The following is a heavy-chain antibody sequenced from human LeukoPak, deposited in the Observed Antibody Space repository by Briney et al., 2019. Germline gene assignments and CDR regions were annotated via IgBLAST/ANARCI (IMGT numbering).Heavy chain of an antibody. CDR2: ISGSGGNT. V-gene: IGHV3-23*01. Sequence: GGSLRLSCAASGFTFSSYAMSWVRQAPGKGLEWVSAISGSGGNTYYADSVKGRFTISRDNSKNTLYLQMNSLRAEDTAVYYCASYGDYALGVFDIWGQGTMVTVSS. D-gene: IGHD4-17*01. J-gene: IGHJ3*02. CDR3: ASYGDYALGVFDI. CDR1: GFTFSSYA.